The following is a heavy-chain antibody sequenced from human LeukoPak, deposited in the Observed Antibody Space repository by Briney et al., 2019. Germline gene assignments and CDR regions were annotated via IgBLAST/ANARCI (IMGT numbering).Heavy chain of an antibody. D-gene: IGHD3-3*01. V-gene: IGHV4-31*03. CDR2: IYYSGST. J-gene: IGHJ6*02. CDR1: GGSISSGGYY. Sequence: PSETLSLTCTVSGGSISSGGYYWSWIRQHPGKGLEWIGYIYYSGSTYYNPSLKSRVTTSVDTSKNQFSLKLSSVTAADTAVYYCARGDFWSGSHPGEGYYYGMDVWGQGTTVTVSS. CDR3: ARGDFWSGSHPGEGYYYGMDV.